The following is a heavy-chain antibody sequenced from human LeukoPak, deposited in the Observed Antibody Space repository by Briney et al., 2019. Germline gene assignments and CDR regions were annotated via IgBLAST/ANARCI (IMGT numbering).Heavy chain of an antibody. CDR3: ARDGWNGYYYMDV. V-gene: IGHV1-69*05. D-gene: IGHD2-8*01. CDR1: GYTFTSYG. CDR2: IIPIFGTA. J-gene: IGHJ6*03. Sequence: ASVKVSCKASGYTFTSYGISWVRQAPGQGLEWMGGIIPIFGTANYAQKFQGRVTITTAEPTSTAYMELSSLRSEDTAVYYCARDGWNGYYYMDVWGKGTTVTVSS.